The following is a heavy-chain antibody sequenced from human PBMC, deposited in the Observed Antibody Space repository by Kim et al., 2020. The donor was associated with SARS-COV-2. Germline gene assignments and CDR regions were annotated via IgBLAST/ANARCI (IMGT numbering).Heavy chain of an antibody. D-gene: IGHD2-2*01. V-gene: IGHV3-30*07. J-gene: IGHJ6*02. Sequence: KGRFTITRDNSKNTLYLQMNSLRAEDTAVYYCARAKLGYCSSTSCYGMDVWGQGTTVTVSS. CDR3: ARAKLGYCSSTSCYGMDV.